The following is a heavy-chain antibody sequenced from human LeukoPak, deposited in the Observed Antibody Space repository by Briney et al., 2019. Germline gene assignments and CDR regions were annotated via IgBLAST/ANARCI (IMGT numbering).Heavy chain of an antibody. Sequence: TGGSLRLSCEAYGFRFSDYFMTWIRQAPGKGLEWVAVIWNDGINTYYADSVKGRFTISRDNSKYRVYLQMNSLRVEDTAVYYCVKGKTSPDFRGQGTLVTVSS. V-gene: IGHV3-33*06. CDR1: GFRFSDYF. CDR2: IWNDGINT. D-gene: IGHD2/OR15-2a*01. CDR3: VKGKTSPDF. J-gene: IGHJ4*02.